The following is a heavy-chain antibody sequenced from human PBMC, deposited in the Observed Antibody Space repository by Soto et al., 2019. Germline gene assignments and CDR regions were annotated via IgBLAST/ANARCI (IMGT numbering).Heavy chain of an antibody. Sequence: EVQLVESGGGLVQPGGSLRLSCVASGFTVSNNYISWVRQAPGKGLEWVSFIHTGDATYYPDSVKGRFTISRDNSKNTVYLHMSSLRVEDTAVYYCARDGGSGYGMDVWGQGTTVTVSS. CDR1: GFTVSNNY. CDR3: ARDGGSGYGMDV. CDR2: IHTGDAT. V-gene: IGHV3-66*01. D-gene: IGHD3-10*01. J-gene: IGHJ6*02.